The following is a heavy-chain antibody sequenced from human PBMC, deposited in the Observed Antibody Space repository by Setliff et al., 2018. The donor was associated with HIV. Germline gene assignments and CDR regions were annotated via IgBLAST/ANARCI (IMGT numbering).Heavy chain of an antibody. CDR1: GGSISSYY. Sequence: SETLSLTCTVSGGSISSYYWSWIRQPPGKGLEWIGYIYYSGNTYYNPSLTSRAAIFVDTSKNQFSLKLSSVTAADTAVYYCATNSDTSGYPPPPFDYWGQGTLVTVSS. D-gene: IGHD3-22*01. V-gene: IGHV4-59*04. CDR3: ATNSDTSGYPPPPFDY. CDR2: IYYSGNT. J-gene: IGHJ4*02.